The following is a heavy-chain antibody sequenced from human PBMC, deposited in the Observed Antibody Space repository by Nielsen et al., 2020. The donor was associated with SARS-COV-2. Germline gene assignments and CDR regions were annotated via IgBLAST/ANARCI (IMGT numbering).Heavy chain of an antibody. J-gene: IGHJ4*02. CDR1: EYSFTSYW. CDR3: ARQGRYYYDSSGYYPTLDY. Sequence: GGSLRLSCKGSEYSFTSYWIGWVRQMPGKGLEWMGIIYPGDSDTRYSPSFQGQVTISADKSISTAYLQWSSLKASDTAMYYCARQGRYYYDSSGYYPTLDYWGQGTLVTVSS. CDR2: IYPGDSDT. V-gene: IGHV5-51*01. D-gene: IGHD3-22*01.